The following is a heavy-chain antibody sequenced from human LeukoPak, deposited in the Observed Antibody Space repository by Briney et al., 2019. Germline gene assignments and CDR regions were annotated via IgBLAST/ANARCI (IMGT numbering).Heavy chain of an antibody. J-gene: IGHJ4*02. CDR2: ISTDGSVT. Sequence: GSLRLSCAASGFTFSTYWMHWVRRAPGKGLVWVSRISTDGSVTSYADSVKGRFTISRDNAKNTRYLQMNSLRAEDTAVYYCARIGGSGSYSGHYFDHWGQGTLVTVSS. D-gene: IGHD3-10*01. V-gene: IGHV3-74*01. CDR1: GFTFSTYW. CDR3: ARIGGSGSYSGHYFDH.